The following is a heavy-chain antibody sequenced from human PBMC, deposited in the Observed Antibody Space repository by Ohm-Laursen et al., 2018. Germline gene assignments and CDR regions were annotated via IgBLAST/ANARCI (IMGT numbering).Heavy chain of an antibody. CDR3: ARSPDYGGNSGWFDP. CDR2: IDWDDDK. J-gene: IGHJ5*02. V-gene: IGHV2-70*11. CDR1: GFSLSTSGMC. Sequence: TQTLTLTCTVSGFSLSTSGMCVSWIRQPPGKVLEWLARIDWDDDKYYSTSLKTRLTISKDTSKNQVVLTMTNMDPVDTATYYCARSPDYGGNSGWFDPWGQGTLVTVSS. D-gene: IGHD4-23*01.